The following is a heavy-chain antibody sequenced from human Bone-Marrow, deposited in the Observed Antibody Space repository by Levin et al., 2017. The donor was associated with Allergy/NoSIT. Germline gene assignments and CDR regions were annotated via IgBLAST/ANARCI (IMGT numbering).Heavy chain of an antibody. J-gene: IGHJ5*02. V-gene: IGHV4-59*01. D-gene: IGHD4-17*01. CDR2: VHYTGST. Sequence: SETLSLTCIVSGGSINNFYWGWIRQSPEEGLEWIGYVHYTGSTNYNPSLKSRVSMSVDESKNHFSLKLTSVTAADTAMYYCARGPPGHGDYVPFDPWGQGTRVTVSS. CDR3: ARGPPGHGDYVPFDP. CDR1: GGSINNFY.